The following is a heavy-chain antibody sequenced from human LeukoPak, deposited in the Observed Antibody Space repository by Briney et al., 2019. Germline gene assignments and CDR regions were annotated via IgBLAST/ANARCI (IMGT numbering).Heavy chain of an antibody. J-gene: IGHJ6*03. CDR2: ISSSGSTI. V-gene: IGHV3-48*04. CDR1: GFTFSNYW. D-gene: IGHD2-15*01. CDR3: ARVYCSGGSCYSDRGSYYYYYYMDV. Sequence: GGSLRLSCAASGFTFSNYWMHWVRQDPGKGLEWVSYISSSGSTIYYADSVKGRFTISRDNAKNSLYLQMNSLRAEDTALYYCARVYCSGGSCYSDRGSYYYYYYMDVWGKGTTVTVSS.